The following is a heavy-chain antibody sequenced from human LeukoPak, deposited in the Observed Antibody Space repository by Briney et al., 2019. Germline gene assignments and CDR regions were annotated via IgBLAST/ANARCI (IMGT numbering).Heavy chain of an antibody. Sequence: PGGSLRLSCAASGFIFSKYSMHWVRQAPGKGLEWVSYISSSSDTIYYADSVKGRFTISRDNAKNSLYLQMNSLRDEDTAVYYCSSGEYWGQGTLVTVSS. V-gene: IGHV3-48*02. CDR1: GFIFSKYS. D-gene: IGHD3-10*01. CDR2: ISSSSDTI. CDR3: SSGEY. J-gene: IGHJ4*02.